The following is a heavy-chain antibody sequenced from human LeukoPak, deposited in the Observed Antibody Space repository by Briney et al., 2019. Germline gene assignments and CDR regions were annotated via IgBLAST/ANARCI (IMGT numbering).Heavy chain of an antibody. J-gene: IGHJ5*02. CDR1: GYSFTSYW. D-gene: IGHD6-13*01. Sequence: GESLKISCRGFGYSFTSYWIGWVRQMPGKGMEWMGVIYPGDSRIRYNPSFQGQVTISVDKSINTAYLQWVSLKASDTAMYYCACRDLTSTWSFPWGQGTLVTVSS. V-gene: IGHV5-51*01. CDR2: IYPGDSRI. CDR3: ACRDLTSTWSFP.